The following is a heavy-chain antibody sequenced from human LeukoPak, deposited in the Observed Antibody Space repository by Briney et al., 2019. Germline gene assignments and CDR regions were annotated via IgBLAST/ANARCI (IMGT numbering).Heavy chain of an antibody. CDR2: IYYSGST. CDR3: ARDGEWLAQDY. V-gene: IGHV4-39*07. D-gene: IGHD6-19*01. CDR1: GVSISSSSYY. Sequence: PSETLSLTCTVSGVSISSSSYYWGWIRQPPGRGLEWLGSIYYSGSTYYNPSLKSRVTISVDTSKNQFSLKLSSVTAADTAVYYCARDGEWLAQDYWGQGTLVTVSS. J-gene: IGHJ4*02.